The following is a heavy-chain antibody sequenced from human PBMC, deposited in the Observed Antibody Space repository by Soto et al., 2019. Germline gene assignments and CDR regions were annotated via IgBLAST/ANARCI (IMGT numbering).Heavy chain of an antibody. CDR1: GGTFSSYA. CDR3: ARDKGYGGTYAFDI. CDR2: IIPIFGTA. J-gene: IGHJ3*02. Sequence: SVKVSCKASGGTFSSYAISCVRQAPGQGLEWMGGIIPIFGTANYAQKFQGRVTITADESTSTAYMELSSLRSEDTAVYYCARDKGYGGTYAFDIWGQGTMVTVSS. D-gene: IGHD1-26*01. V-gene: IGHV1-69*13.